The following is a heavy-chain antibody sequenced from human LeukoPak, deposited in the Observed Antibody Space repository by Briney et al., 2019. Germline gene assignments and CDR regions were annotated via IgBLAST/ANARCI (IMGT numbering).Heavy chain of an antibody. D-gene: IGHD5-18*01. CDR2: ISYDGSNK. CDR1: GFTFSSYG. Sequence: GGSLRLSCAASGFTFSSYGMHWVRQAPGKGLEWVAVISYDGSNKYYADSVKGRFTISRDNSKNTLYLQMNSLRAEDTAVYYCARAYSYGYFDYWGQGTLVTVSS. CDR3: ARAYSYGYFDY. V-gene: IGHV3-30*03. J-gene: IGHJ4*02.